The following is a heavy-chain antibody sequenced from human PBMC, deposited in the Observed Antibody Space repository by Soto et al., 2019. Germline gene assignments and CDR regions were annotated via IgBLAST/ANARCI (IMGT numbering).Heavy chain of an antibody. V-gene: IGHV4-34*01. CDR1: GGSFSGYY. J-gene: IGHJ5*02. CDR3: ARARRLLPHGANWFDP. D-gene: IGHD2-15*01. CDR2: INHSGST. Sequence: SETLSLTCAVYGGSFSGYYWSWIRQPPGKGLEWIGEINHSGSTNYNPSLKSRVTISVDTSKNQFSLKLSSVTAADTAVYYCARARRLLPHGANWFDPWGQGTLVTVSS.